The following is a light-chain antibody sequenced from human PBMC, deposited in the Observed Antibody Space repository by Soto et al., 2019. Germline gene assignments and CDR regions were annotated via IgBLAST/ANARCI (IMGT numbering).Light chain of an antibody. Sequence: EIVLTQSEGTLSLSPGERATLSCRASQSISANHLAWYQQRPGQPPRLLVHRAFSRATGIPDRFSGSGSGTDFTLTISRLEPEDSAVYYCQHYGSSPREVTFGQGTKLEI. CDR2: RAF. CDR3: QHYGSSPREVT. J-gene: IGKJ2*01. CDR1: QSISANH. V-gene: IGKV3-20*01.